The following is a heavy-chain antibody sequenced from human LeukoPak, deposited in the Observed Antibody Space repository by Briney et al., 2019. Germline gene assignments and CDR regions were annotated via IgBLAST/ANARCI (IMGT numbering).Heavy chain of an antibody. J-gene: IGHJ3*01. CDR2: IRYDGSSK. CDR1: GFTFSTYG. V-gene: IGHV3-30*02. D-gene: IGHD4-17*01. CDR3: AKDSDYGVAFNV. Sequence: GGSLRVSCAASGFTFSTYGMHWVRQAPGKGLEWVAFIRYDGSSKNYADSVKGRFTVSRDNSRNTLYLQMNSLRAEDTAVYYCAKDSDYGVAFNVCGQGTMVTVSA.